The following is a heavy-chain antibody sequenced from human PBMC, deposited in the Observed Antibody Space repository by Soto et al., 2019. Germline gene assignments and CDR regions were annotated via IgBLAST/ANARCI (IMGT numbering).Heavy chain of an antibody. J-gene: IGHJ4*01. D-gene: IGHD4-17*01. CDR2: MYSGGST. CDR1: GFTVSSNY. V-gene: IGHV3-53*01. CDR3: VHHGGDPYYHDF. Sequence: PGGSLRLSCAASGFTVSSNYMNWVRQAPGKGLEWVSVMYSGGSTEYTDSVKGRFIISGDNSKNTLYLQMNSLRAEDTAVYYCVHHGGDPYYHDFWGQGILVTVSS.